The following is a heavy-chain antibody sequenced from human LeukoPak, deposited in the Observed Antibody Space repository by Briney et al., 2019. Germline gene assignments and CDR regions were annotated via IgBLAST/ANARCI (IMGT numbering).Heavy chain of an antibody. CDR2: MYTSGST. J-gene: IGHJ6*03. V-gene: IGHV4-61*02. Sequence: PSETLSLTCTVSGGSVNSGNYYWSWIRQPAGKVLEWIGRMYTSGSTNYNPSLKSRVTISVDTSKNQFSLKLSSVTAADTAVYYCARGVVLPSYYYYYYYMDVWGKGTTVTVSS. CDR3: ARGVVLPSYYYYYYYMDV. D-gene: IGHD2-2*01. CDR1: GGSVNSGNYY.